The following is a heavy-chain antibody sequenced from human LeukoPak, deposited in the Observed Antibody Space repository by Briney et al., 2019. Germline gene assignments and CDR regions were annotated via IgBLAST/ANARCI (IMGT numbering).Heavy chain of an antibody. Sequence: GASVKVSCKASGYTFIGYYMHWVRQAPGQGLEWMGWINPNSGGTNYAQKFQGRVTMTRDTSISTAYMELSRLRSDDTAVYYCARDRVTLTTFQYDWFDPWGQVTLVTVSS. V-gene: IGHV1-2*02. CDR1: GYTFIGYY. D-gene: IGHD2-21*02. J-gene: IGHJ5*02. CDR2: INPNSGGT. CDR3: ARDRVTLTTFQYDWFDP.